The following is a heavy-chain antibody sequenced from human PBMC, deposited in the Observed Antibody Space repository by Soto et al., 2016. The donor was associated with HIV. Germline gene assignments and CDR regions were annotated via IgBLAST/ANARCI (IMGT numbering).Heavy chain of an antibody. D-gene: IGHD1-7*01. CDR3: AGSFFANLAHY. CDR2: IYPGGNT. V-gene: IGHV3-53*02. J-gene: IGHJ4*02. Sequence: EVQLVEIGGGLVQPGGTLRLSCEAFGFPVDSNFMSWVRQAPGKGLEWVSIIYPGGNTYYADSMKGRFIMSRDISKNKVFLQMDSLRVEDTALYFCAGSFFANLAHYWGQGTLVSVSS. CDR1: GFPVDSNF.